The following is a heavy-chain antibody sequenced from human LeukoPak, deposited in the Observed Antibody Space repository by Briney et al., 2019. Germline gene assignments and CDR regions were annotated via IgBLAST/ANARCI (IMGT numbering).Heavy chain of an antibody. D-gene: IGHD4-11*01. CDR2: LYYSGST. CDR3: ARHADYSNWFDP. V-gene: IGHV4-39*01. Sequence: SETLSLTCTVSGGSMSSSTYYWGWIRQPPGKGLEWIGSLYYSGSTYDNPSLKSRVTISVDTSKNRFSLKLSSVTAADTAVYYCARHADYSNWFDPWGQGTLVTVTS. J-gene: IGHJ5*02. CDR1: GGSMSSSTYY.